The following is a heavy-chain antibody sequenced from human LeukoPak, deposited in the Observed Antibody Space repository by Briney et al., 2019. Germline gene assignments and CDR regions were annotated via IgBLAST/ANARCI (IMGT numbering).Heavy chain of an antibody. CDR1: GFTFSSYA. Sequence: PGRSLRLSCAASGFTFSSYAMHWVRQAPGKGLEWVAVISYDGSNKYYADSVKGRFTISRDNSKNSLYLQMNSLRAEDTAVYYCARDRYYGSGSYSTNYYYYYGMDVWGQGTTVTVSS. CDR2: ISYDGSNK. CDR3: ARDRYYGSGSYSTNYYYYYGMDV. J-gene: IGHJ6*02. V-gene: IGHV3-30*04. D-gene: IGHD3-10*01.